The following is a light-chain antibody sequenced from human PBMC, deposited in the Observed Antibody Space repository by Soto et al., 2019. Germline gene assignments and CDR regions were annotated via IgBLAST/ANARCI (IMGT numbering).Light chain of an antibody. Sequence: QLVLTQPPSVSGAPGQQVTISCTGSSSNIGADYDVHWYQQFPGTAPRLLIYGTNNRPSGVPDRFSASKSGTSASLAITGLQAEDEADYYCQSYDSSLSGWDLGFGGGTKLTVL. J-gene: IGLJ2*01. CDR2: GTN. CDR1: SSNIGADYD. V-gene: IGLV1-40*01. CDR3: QSYDSSLSGWDLG.